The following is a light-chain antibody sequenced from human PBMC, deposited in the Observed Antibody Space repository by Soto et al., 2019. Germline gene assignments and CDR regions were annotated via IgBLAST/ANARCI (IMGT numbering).Light chain of an antibody. CDR3: QQYGSSPFA. J-gene: IGKJ5*01. CDR1: QSVSSSY. V-gene: IGKV3-20*01. Sequence: EIVLTQSPGTLSLSPGERATLSCRASQSVSSSYLAWYQQKPGQAPRLLIYSASSRATGIPDRFSGSGSGTGFTLTISRLEPEDLAVYYCQQYGSSPFAFGQGTRLEIK. CDR2: SAS.